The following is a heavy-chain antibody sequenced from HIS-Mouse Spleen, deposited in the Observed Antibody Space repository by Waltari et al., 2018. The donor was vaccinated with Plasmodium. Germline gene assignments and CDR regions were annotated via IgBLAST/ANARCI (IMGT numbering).Heavy chain of an antibody. CDR3: ARAWGRGVFDY. D-gene: IGHD7-27*01. Sequence: QVQLVQSGAEVKKPGASVKVSCKASGYTFTSYGISWVRQAPGQGLEWMGWVSADKGNTNYAQKRQGRVTMTTDTSTSTAYMELGSLGSDDTAVYYCARAWGRGVFDYWGQGTLVTVSS. CDR2: VSADKGNT. CDR1: GYTFTSYG. J-gene: IGHJ4*02. V-gene: IGHV1-18*01.